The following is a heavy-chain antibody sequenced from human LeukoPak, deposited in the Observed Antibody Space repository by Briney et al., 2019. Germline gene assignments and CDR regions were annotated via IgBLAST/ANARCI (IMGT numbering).Heavy chain of an antibody. D-gene: IGHD6-19*01. V-gene: IGHV3-21*01. CDR3: ARDPSRGWYGDWFDP. CDR2: ISNSSSYI. CDR1: GFTFSIYS. Sequence: GGSLRLSCAASGFTFSIYSMNWVRQAPGKGLEWVSSISNSSSYIYYADSVKGRFTISRDNAKNSLYLQMNSLRAEDTAVYYCARDPSRGWYGDWFDPWGQGNLVTVSS. J-gene: IGHJ5*02.